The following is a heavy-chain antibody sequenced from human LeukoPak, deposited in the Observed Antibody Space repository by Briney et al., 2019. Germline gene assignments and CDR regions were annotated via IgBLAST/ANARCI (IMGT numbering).Heavy chain of an antibody. V-gene: IGHV3-7*01. D-gene: IGHD4-11*01. CDR2: IKQDGSEK. CDR3: ARDLDYNFDY. Sequence: GGSLRLSCAASGFTSSSYWMSWVRQAPGKGLEWVANIKQDGSEKYYVDSVKGRFTISRDNAKNSLYLQMNSPRAEDTAVYYCARDLDYNFDYWGQGTLVTVSS. J-gene: IGHJ4*02. CDR1: GFTSSSYW.